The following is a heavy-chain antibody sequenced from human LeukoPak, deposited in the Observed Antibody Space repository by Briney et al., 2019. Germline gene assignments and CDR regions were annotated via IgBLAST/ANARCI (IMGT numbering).Heavy chain of an antibody. V-gene: IGHV4-30-4*08. Sequence: SETLSLTCTVSGGSISSGDYYWSWIRQPPGKGLEWIGYIYYSGSTYYNPSLKSRVTISVDTSKNQFSLKLSSVTAADTAVYYCPSVFEYYDFGSGYYRGGPQNVFDIGGQGKMVTVSS. CDR3: PSVFEYYDFGSGYYRGGPQNVFDI. CDR1: GGSISSGDYY. CDR2: IYYSGST. J-gene: IGHJ3*02. D-gene: IGHD3-3*01.